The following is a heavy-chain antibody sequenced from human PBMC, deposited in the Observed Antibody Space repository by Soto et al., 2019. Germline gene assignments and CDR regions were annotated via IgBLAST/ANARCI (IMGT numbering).Heavy chain of an antibody. CDR1: GFTFSNYE. Sequence: EVQLVESGGGLVQPGGSLRLSCAASGFTFSNYEMNWVRQAPGKGLEWVSYISSSGNTIYYADSVKGRFTISRDNAKNSLYLQMNFLRAEDTAVYYCARDKSIAATDFDYWGQGTLVTVSS. J-gene: IGHJ4*02. V-gene: IGHV3-48*03. D-gene: IGHD6-13*01. CDR2: ISSSGNTI. CDR3: ARDKSIAATDFDY.